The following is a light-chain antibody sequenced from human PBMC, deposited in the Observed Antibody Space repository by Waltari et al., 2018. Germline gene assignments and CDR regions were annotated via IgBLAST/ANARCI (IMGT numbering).Light chain of an antibody. CDR3: TAYTSTNAYV. CDR2: EVR. CDR1: SSDIGSYNR. V-gene: IGLV2-18*02. J-gene: IGLJ1*01. Sequence: QSALTQPPSVSGSPGQSVTISCTGTSSDIGSYNRVSWFQQTPGTAPKLMIYEVRNRPSGVPDRVSASKSGNTASLTISGLQAEDEADCYCTAYTSTNAYVFGTGTKVTVL.